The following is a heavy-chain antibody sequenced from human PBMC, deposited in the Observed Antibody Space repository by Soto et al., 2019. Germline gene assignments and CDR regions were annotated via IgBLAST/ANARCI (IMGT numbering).Heavy chain of an antibody. CDR3: ARWDAVAPDAFDI. Sequence: GESLKISCKGSGYSFTSYWIGWVRQMPGKGLEWMGIIYPGDSDTRYSPSIQGQVTISDDKSISTAYLQWSSLKASDTARYYCARWDAVAPDAFDIWGQGTMVTVSS. CDR1: GYSFTSYW. CDR2: IYPGDSDT. D-gene: IGHD5-12*01. V-gene: IGHV5-51*01. J-gene: IGHJ3*02.